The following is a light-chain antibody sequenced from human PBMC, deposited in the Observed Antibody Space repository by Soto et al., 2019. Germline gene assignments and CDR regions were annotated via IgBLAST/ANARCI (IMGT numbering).Light chain of an antibody. J-gene: IGKJ5*01. CDR1: QSFRGL. CDR2: DAY. CDR3: QQRHMWPIT. V-gene: IGKV3-11*01. Sequence: EVVLTQSPVTLCLSPGERATLSCRASQSFRGLLAWYQQKPGQAPRLLIYDAYNRATGIPPRFSGSGSGTDFTLTISSLEPEDSAVYYCQQRHMWPITFSQGTRLEI.